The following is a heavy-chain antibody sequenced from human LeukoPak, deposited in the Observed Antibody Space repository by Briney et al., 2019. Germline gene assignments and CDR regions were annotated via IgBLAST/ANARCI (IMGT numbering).Heavy chain of an antibody. J-gene: IGHJ4*02. D-gene: IGHD6-13*01. CDR2: ISSSSSYI. Sequence: KPGGSLRLSCAASGFTFSSYSMNWVRQDPGKGLEWVSSISSSSSYIYYADSVKGRFTISRDNAKNSLYLQMNSLRAEDTAVYYCAKSSSWYEVIGYWGQGTLVTVSS. CDR1: GFTFSSYS. V-gene: IGHV3-21*01. CDR3: AKSSSWYEVIGY.